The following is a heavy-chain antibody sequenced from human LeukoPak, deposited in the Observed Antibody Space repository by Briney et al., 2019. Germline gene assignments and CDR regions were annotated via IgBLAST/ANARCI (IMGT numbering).Heavy chain of an antibody. Sequence: GGSLRLSCAASGFTFSRYWMSWVRQAPGKGLEWVANIKEDGSEEYYVDSVKGRFTISRDNAKNSLYLQMNSLRAEDTAVYYCARDDYRSSDYWGQGTLVTVSS. CDR3: ARDDYRSSDY. V-gene: IGHV3-7*01. D-gene: IGHD6-6*01. J-gene: IGHJ4*02. CDR1: GFTFSRYW. CDR2: IKEDGSEE.